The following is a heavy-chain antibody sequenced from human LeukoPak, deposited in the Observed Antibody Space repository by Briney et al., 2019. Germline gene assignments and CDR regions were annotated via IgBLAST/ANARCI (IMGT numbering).Heavy chain of an antibody. CDR1: GFTFSSYA. CDR2: MSGSGGST. Sequence: GGSLSLSCAASGFTFSSYAMSWVRQAPGKGLEWVSAMSGSGGSTHYADSVKGRFTISRDNSKNTPYLQMNSLRAEDTAVYYCAKDPTATGIDIWGQGTMVTVSS. D-gene: IGHD5-18*01. J-gene: IGHJ3*02. V-gene: IGHV3-23*01. CDR3: AKDPTATGIDI.